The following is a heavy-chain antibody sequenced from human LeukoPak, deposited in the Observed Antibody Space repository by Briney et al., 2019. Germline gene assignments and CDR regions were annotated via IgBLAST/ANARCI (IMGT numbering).Heavy chain of an antibody. Sequence: SETLSLTCTVSGGSISGHHWTWIRQPPGKGLEWIGYMYYSGTSTNYNLSLKSRVTISVDTSKNQFSLKLSSVTAADTAVYYCARSAGAGSYAWFDPWGQGTQVTVSS. J-gene: IGHJ5*02. CDR1: GGSISGHH. D-gene: IGHD3-10*01. CDR3: ARSAGAGSYAWFDP. CDR2: MYYSGTST. V-gene: IGHV4-59*08.